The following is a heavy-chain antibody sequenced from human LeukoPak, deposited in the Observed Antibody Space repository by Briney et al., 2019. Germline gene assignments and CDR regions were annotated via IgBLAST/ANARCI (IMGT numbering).Heavy chain of an antibody. V-gene: IGHV3-20*04. Sequence: GGSLRLSCAASGFTFDDYGMSWVRQAPEKGLEWVSGINWNGGSTGYADSVKGRFTISRDNAKNSLYLQMNSLRAEDTALYYCARVWSSSWDFDYWGQGTLVTVSS. D-gene: IGHD6-13*01. CDR1: GFTFDDYG. CDR3: ARVWSSSWDFDY. J-gene: IGHJ4*02. CDR2: INWNGGST.